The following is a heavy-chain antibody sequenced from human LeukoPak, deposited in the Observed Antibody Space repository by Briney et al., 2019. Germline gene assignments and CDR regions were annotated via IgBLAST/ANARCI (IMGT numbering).Heavy chain of an antibody. V-gene: IGHV3-20*04. D-gene: IGHD3-22*01. J-gene: IGHJ4*02. Sequence: PGGSLRLSCAASGFTFDDYGMSWVRQATGKGLEWVSGINWNGGSTGYADSVKGRFTISRDNAKNSLYLQMNNLRAEDTALYYCARGGYYYDSSGYYYGGVRYFDYWGQGTLVTVSS. CDR3: ARGGYYYDSSGYYYGGVRYFDY. CDR1: GFTFDDYG. CDR2: INWNGGST.